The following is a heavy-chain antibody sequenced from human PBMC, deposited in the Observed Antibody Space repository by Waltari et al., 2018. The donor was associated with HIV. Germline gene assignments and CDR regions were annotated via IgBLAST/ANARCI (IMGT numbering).Heavy chain of an antibody. J-gene: IGHJ3*02. D-gene: IGHD3-3*01. V-gene: IGHV4-39*01. CDR1: GGSISSSSYY. CDR2: IYDSGST. CDR3: ARLAPYYDFWSGYYTSDAFDI. Sequence: QLQLQESRPGLVKPSETLSLTSTVSGGSISSSSYYWVWHRQPPGQGLEWIGRIYDSGSTYYNPSLKSRVTISVDTSKNQFSLKLSSVTAADTAVYYCARLAPYYDFWSGYYTSDAFDIWGQGTMVTVSS.